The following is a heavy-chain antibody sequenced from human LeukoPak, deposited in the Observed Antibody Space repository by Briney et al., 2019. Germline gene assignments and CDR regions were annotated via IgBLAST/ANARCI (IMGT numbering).Heavy chain of an antibody. CDR2: ISGSGGST. J-gene: IGHJ4*02. CDR1: GFTFSSYA. CDR3: AKALYYDYVWGSYRPTGPDY. Sequence: PGRSLRLSCAASGFTFSSYAMSWVRQAPGKGLEWVSAISGSGGSTYYADSVKGRFTISRDNSKNTLYLQMNSLRAEDTAVYYCAKALYYDYVWGSYRPTGPDYWGQGTLVTVSS. V-gene: IGHV3-23*01. D-gene: IGHD3-16*02.